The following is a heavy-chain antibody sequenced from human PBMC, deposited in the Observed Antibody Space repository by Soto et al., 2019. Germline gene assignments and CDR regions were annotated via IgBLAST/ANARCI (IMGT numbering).Heavy chain of an antibody. CDR2: IYYSGST. D-gene: IGHD3-10*01. V-gene: IGHV4-59*08. CDR1: GGSISGYY. J-gene: IGHJ5*02. CDR3: ARHIGKGFGASPVSWFDP. Sequence: SETLSLTCTVSGGSISGYYWSWIRQPPGKGLEWIGYIYYSGSTNYNPSLKSRVTISVDTSKNQFSLKLSSVTAADTAVYYCARHIGKGFGASPVSWFDPWGQGTLVTVSS.